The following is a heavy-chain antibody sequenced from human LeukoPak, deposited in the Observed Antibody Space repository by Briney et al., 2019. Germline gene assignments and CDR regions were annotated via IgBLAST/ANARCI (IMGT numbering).Heavy chain of an antibody. CDR2: ISSSSSTI. Sequence: GGSLRLSCAASGFTFNSYSMNWVRQAPGKGLEWVSYISSSSSTIFYADSVKGRFTISRDNAKNSLYLQMNSLRAEDTAVYYCARGTRVYCSGGSCYSNVYYYYYMDVWGKGTTVTVSS. D-gene: IGHD2-15*01. CDR3: ARGTRVYCSGGSCYSNVYYYYYMDV. CDR1: GFTFNSYS. V-gene: IGHV3-48*04. J-gene: IGHJ6*03.